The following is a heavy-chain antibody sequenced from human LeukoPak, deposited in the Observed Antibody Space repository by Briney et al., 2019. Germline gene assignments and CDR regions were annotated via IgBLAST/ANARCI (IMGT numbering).Heavy chain of an antibody. J-gene: IGHJ4*02. CDR2: IKQDGSEK. Sequence: GGSLRLSCAASGFTFSSYWMSWVRQAPGKGLEWVANIKQDGSEKYYVDSVKGRFTISRDNVKNSPYLQMNSLRAEDTAVYYCAKERWLQSGFDYWGQGTLVTVSS. CDR1: GFTFSSYW. CDR3: AKERWLQSGFDY. V-gene: IGHV3-7*01. D-gene: IGHD5-24*01.